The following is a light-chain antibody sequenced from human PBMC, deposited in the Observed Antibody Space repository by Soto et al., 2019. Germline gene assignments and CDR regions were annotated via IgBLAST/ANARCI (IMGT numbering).Light chain of an antibody. CDR3: QQYGTSPWT. Sequence: IVLTQSPVTLSMSPGERVTLSCKTSQSVTNDYLAWFQQKPGQAPRLLIYGSSSRATDIPDRFSGSGSGTDFTLTINRLEPEDFAVYYCQQYGTSPWTFGQGTKVDIK. J-gene: IGKJ1*01. CDR1: QSVTNDY. V-gene: IGKV3-20*01. CDR2: GSS.